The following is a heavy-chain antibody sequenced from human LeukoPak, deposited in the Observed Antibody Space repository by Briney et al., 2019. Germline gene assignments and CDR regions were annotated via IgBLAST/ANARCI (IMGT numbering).Heavy chain of an antibody. J-gene: IGHJ4*02. Sequence: ASVKVSCKASGGTFSSYAISWVRQAPGQGLGWMGGIIPIFGTANYAQKFQGRVTMTRDTSITTAYMEMSRLRSDDTALYYCARSPHILTGENFDYWGQGTLVTVSS. V-gene: IGHV1-69*05. CDR1: GGTFSSYA. CDR3: ARSPHILTGENFDY. CDR2: IIPIFGTA. D-gene: IGHD3-9*01.